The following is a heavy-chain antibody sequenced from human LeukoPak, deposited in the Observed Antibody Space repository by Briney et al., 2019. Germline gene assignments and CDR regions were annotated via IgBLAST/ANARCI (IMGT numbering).Heavy chain of an antibody. J-gene: IGHJ4*02. D-gene: IGHD2-15*01. CDR2: IWYDGSNK. Sequence: PGGSLRLSCAASGFTFSSYGMHWVRQAPGKGLEWVAVIWYDGSNKYYADSVKGRFTISRDNSKNTLYLQMNSLRAEDTAVYYCARDRYCSGGSCYSGGRGYWGQGTLVTVSS. CDR3: ARDRYCSGGSCYSGGRGY. V-gene: IGHV3-33*01. CDR1: GFTFSSYG.